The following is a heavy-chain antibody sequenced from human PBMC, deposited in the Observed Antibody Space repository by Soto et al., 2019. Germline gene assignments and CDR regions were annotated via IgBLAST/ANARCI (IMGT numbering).Heavy chain of an antibody. CDR1: GFTFSNAW. J-gene: IGHJ4*02. CDR2: IKSKTDGGTT. CDR3: TTSITIFGVVIINHY. V-gene: IGHV3-15*01. D-gene: IGHD3-3*01. Sequence: GGSLRLSCAASGFTFSNAWMSWVRQAPGKGLEWVGRIKSKTDGGTTDYAAPVKGRFTISRDDSKNTLYLQMNSLKTEDTAVYYCTTSITIFGVVIINHYWGQGTLVTVSS.